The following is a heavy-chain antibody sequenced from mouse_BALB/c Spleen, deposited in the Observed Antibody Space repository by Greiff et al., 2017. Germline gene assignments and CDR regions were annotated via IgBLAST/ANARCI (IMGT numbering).Heavy chain of an antibody. V-gene: IGHV1-54*01. CDR3: AESTMITTGAMDY. D-gene: IGHD2-4*01. J-gene: IGHJ4*01. CDR2: INPGSGGT. Sequence: VQLQQSGAELVRPGTSVKVSCKASGYAFTNYLIEWVKQRPGQGLEWIGVINPGSGGTNYNEKFKGKATLTADKSSSTAYMQLSSLTSDDSAVYFCAESTMITTGAMDYWGQGTSVTVSS. CDR1: GYAFTNYL.